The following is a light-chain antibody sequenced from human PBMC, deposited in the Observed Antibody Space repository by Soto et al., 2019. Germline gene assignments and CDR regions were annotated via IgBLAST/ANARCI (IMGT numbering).Light chain of an antibody. CDR1: QSVSSN. CDR2: GAS. J-gene: IGKJ5*01. Sequence: EIVMTQSPATLSVSPGERATLSCRASQSVSSNLAWYQQKPGQAPRLLIYGASTRATGIPARFSGSGSGTEFTLTINSLQSEDFAVYFCQQYNSWPPITFGQGTRLEI. V-gene: IGKV3-15*01. CDR3: QQYNSWPPIT.